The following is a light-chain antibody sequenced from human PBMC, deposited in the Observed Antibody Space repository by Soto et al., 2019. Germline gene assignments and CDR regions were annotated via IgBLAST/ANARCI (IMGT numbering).Light chain of an antibody. J-gene: IGKJ4*01. CDR2: GAS. V-gene: IGKV3-20*01. CDR3: HQYGIPQT. Sequence: EIVLTQSPGTLSLSPGERATLSCRASQSVSSSYLAWYQQKPGQAPSLLIYGASIRATGIPDRFSGSGSETYFTLAVSRMEPEDFAVYYWHQYGIPQTFGGGTKVGIK. CDR1: QSVSSSY.